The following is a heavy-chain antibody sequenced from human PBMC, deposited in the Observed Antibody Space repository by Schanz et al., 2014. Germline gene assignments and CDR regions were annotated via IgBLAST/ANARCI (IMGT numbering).Heavy chain of an antibody. D-gene: IGHD2-8*02. CDR1: GYTFSDYG. CDR3: ATMWEYCTGAACQILEVLDV. V-gene: IGHV1-18*01. CDR2: ISPYTGNT. Sequence: QVQLVQSGDEVKKPGASVKVSCKTSGYTFSDYGITWVRQAPGQGLEWVGWISPYTGNTHYFDKMEGKVTTATDRSTSTAYMELRSLRSDDTGMYYYATMWEYCTGAACQILEVLDVWGQGTMVTVSS. J-gene: IGHJ3*01.